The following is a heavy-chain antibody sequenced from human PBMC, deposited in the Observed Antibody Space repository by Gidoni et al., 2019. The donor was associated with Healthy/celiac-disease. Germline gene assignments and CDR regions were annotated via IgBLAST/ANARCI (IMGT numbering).Heavy chain of an antibody. CDR2: IYSGGST. Sequence: EVQLVESGGGLIQPGGSLRLSCAASGFTVSSNYMSWVRQAPGKGLGWVSVIYSGGSTYYADSVKGRFTISRDNSKNTLYLQMNSLRAEDTAVYYCARDGKWELPGAFDYWGQGTLVTVSS. V-gene: IGHV3-53*01. CDR1: GFTVSSNY. J-gene: IGHJ4*02. CDR3: ARDGKWELPGAFDY. D-gene: IGHD1-26*01.